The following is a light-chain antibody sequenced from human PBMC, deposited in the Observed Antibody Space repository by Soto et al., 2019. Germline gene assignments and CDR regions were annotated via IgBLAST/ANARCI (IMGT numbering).Light chain of an antibody. CDR2: GAS. V-gene: IGKV3-15*01. J-gene: IGKJ2*01. CDR1: QSVSSSY. CDR3: QQYNNWPQT. Sequence: EMVMTQSPATLSVSPGERATLSCRASQSVSSSYLAWYQQKPGQAPTLLIYGASTRATGIPARFSGSGSGTEFTLTISSLQSEDFAVYYCQQYNNWPQTFGQGTKLEIK.